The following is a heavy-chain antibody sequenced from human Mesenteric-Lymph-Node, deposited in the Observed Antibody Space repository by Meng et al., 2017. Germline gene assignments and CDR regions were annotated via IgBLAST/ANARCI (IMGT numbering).Heavy chain of an antibody. CDR2: IYYSGST. J-gene: IGHJ4*02. CDR1: GGSVSSGGYY. Sequence: QVTLPESGPGPVKPSQTLSLTCTVSGGSVSSGGYYWTWIRQHPGKGLEWFGHIYYSGSTFYNPSLKRRVIISIDTSKNQFSLNLRSVTAADTAVYYCARVSSGWDYFDYWGQGTLVTVSS. D-gene: IGHD6-19*01. CDR3: ARVSSGWDYFDY. V-gene: IGHV4-31*03.